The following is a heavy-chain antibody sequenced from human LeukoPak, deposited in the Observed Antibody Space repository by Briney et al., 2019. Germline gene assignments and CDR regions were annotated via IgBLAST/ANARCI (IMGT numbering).Heavy chain of an antibody. CDR3: ARDLWVEPFSY. CDR1: GYIFTNYY. CDR2: INPSGGST. D-gene: IGHD1-14*01. V-gene: IGHV1-46*01. J-gene: IGHJ4*02. Sequence: ASVKVSCKASGYIFTNYYIHWVRQAPGQGLEWMGIINPSGGSTIYAQNFQGRVTMTRDMSTDIVYMELSSLTSEDTAVYYCARDLWVEPFSYWGQGTLVTVSS.